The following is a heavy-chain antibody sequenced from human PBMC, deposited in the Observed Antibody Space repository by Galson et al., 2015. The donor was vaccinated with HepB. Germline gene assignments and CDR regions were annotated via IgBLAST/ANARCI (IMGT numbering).Heavy chain of an antibody. V-gene: IGHV3-30*04. CDR3: ARGPSGYSYGLRFDY. CDR1: GFTFSSYA. Sequence: SLSLSCAASGFTFSSYAMHWVRQAPSKGLEWVAVISYDGSNKYYADSVKGRFTISRDNSKNTLYLQMNSLRAEDTAVYYCARGPSGYSYGLRFDYWGQGTLVTVSS. D-gene: IGHD5-18*01. J-gene: IGHJ4*02. CDR2: ISYDGSNK.